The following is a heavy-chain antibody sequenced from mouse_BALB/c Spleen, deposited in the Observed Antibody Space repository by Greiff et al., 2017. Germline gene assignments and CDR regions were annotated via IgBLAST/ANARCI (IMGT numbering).Heavy chain of an antibody. V-gene: IGHV4-1*02. D-gene: IGHD1-2*01. CDR2: INPDSSTI. CDR1: GFDFSRYW. J-gene: IGHJ1*01. CDR3: ARPVLRRLCWYFDV. Sequence: EVMLVESGGGLVQPGGSLKLSCAASGFDFSRYWMSWVRQAPGKGLEWIGEINPDSSTINYTPSLKDKFIISRDNAKNTLYLQMSKVRSEDTALYYCARPVLRRLCWYFDVWGAGTTVTVSS.